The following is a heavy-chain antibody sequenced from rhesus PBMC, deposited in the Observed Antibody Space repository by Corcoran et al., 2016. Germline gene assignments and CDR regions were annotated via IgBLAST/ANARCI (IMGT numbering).Heavy chain of an antibody. CDR3: ARGSRYFDY. Sequence: QVQLQESGPGLVKPSETLSLTCAVSGYSISSGYGWGWIRQPPGKGLEWIGQIYGGSGSTYYNPSLKGRVTVSKDTSKNQFSLKLSSVTAADTAVYYWARGSRYFDYWGQGVLVTVSS. J-gene: IGHJ4*01. CDR2: IYGGSGST. D-gene: IGHD2-39*01. V-gene: IGHV4-127*01. CDR1: GYSISSGYG.